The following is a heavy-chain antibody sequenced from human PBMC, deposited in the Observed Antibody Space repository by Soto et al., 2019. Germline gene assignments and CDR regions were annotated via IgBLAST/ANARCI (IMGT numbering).Heavy chain of an antibody. V-gene: IGHV4-34*01. CDR2: INARGSI. D-gene: IGHD3-9*01. CDR1: GGSFSGYY. J-gene: IGHJ2*01. Sequence: QVQLQQWGAGPLRPLETLSLTCGVSGGSFSGYYWAWIRQSPGKGLECIGEINARGSINYNPSLKSRVSISVDTSKNHYSLNLRSVTAADTAVYYCARESHDMLTGPPWVWYFDLWGRGTLVTVSS. CDR3: ARESHDMLTGPPWVWYFDL.